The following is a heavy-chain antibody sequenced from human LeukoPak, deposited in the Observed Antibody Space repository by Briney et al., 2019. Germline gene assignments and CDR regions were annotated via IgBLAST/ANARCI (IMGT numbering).Heavy chain of an antibody. CDR1: GLTVSTNY. CDR3: AREGVLRYFGD. CDR2: IYSGGTT. Sequence: GGSLRLSCAASGLTVSTNYMSWVRQAPGKGLEWVSVIYSGGTTYYADSVKGRFTISRDNSKNTLFLQMSSLRAEDTAVYYCAREGVLRYFGDWGQGTLVTVSS. J-gene: IGHJ4*02. D-gene: IGHD3-9*01. V-gene: IGHV3-66*01.